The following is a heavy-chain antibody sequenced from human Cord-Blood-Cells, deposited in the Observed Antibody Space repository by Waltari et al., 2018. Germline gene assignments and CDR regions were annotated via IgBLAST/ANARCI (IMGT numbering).Heavy chain of an antibody. CDR3: ARDRGIYYFDY. J-gene: IGHJ4*02. V-gene: IGHV3-66*01. CDR2: IYSGGST. CDR1: GFTVSSNY. Sequence: EVQLVESGGGLVQPGGSLRLSCAASGFTVSSNYLSWVRRAPGKGLEWVSVIYSGGSTYYADSVKGRFTISRDNSKNTLYLQVNSLRAEDTAVYYCARDRGIYYFDYWGQGTLVTVSS.